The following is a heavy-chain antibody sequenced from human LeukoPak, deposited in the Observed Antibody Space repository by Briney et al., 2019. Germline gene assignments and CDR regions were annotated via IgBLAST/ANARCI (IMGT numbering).Heavy chain of an antibody. Sequence: SETLSLTCTVSGGSISSSSYYWGWIRQPPGKGLEWIGSIYYSGSTYYNPSLKSRVTISVDTSKNQFSLKLSSVTAADTAVYYCAREWIKLLLNRWEFDYWGQGTLVTVSS. V-gene: IGHV4-39*02. D-gene: IGHD5-18*01. CDR2: IYYSGST. CDR1: GGSISSSSYY. J-gene: IGHJ4*02. CDR3: AREWIKLLLNRWEFDY.